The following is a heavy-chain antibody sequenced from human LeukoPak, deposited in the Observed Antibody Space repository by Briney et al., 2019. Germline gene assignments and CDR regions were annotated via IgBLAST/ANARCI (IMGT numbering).Heavy chain of an antibody. CDR1: RFTFSSYA. Sequence: PGRSLRLSCAASRFTFSSYALHWVSQAPGKGLEWVAVISYDGSNKYYADSVKGRFIISRDNSKNTLYLQMNSLRAEDTAVYYCARVAYSSGWYDYWGQGTLVTVSS. CDR3: ARVAYSSGWYDY. CDR2: ISYDGSNK. D-gene: IGHD6-19*01. J-gene: IGHJ4*02. V-gene: IGHV3-30-3*01.